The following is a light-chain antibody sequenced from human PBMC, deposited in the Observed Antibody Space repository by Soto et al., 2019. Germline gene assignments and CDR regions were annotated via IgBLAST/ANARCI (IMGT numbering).Light chain of an antibody. CDR1: QSVYSN. CDR2: GAS. V-gene: IGKV3-15*01. Sequence: EVLMTQSPATLSVSPGERVTLSCRASQSVYSNLAWYQQKPGQAPRLLIYGASTRATGLPARFSGSGSGTEFTLTMSGLQSEDFAVYYCQQYNSWPLTFGGGTKVEIK. CDR3: QQYNSWPLT. J-gene: IGKJ4*01.